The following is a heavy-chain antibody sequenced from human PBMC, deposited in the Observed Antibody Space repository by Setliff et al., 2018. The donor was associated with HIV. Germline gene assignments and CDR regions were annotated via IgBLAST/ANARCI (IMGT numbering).Heavy chain of an antibody. D-gene: IGHD3-3*01. Sequence: ASVKVSCKTSGYTFSNYPIHWLRQAPGQRPEWMGWVNTGKGDTKYSQRFQDRLTITTDSSASSVYMELSSLSSDDTAIYYCARDRFTLTSSIFGFWGHGTRVTVS. V-gene: IGHV1-3*04. CDR1: GYTFSNYP. CDR2: VNTGKGDT. CDR3: ARDRFTLTSSIFGF. J-gene: IGHJ4*01.